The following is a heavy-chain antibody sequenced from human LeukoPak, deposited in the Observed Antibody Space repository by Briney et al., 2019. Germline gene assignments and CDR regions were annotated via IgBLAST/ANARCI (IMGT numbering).Heavy chain of an antibody. J-gene: IGHJ4*02. CDR3: AREEAGYSGSELFDY. CDR1: GYTFTGYY. Sequence: ASVKVSCKASGYTFTGYYMHWVRQAPGQGLEWMGWINPNSGGTNYAQKFQGRVTMTRDTSISTAYMELSGLRSDDTAVYYCAREEAGYSGSELFDYWGQGTLVTVSS. D-gene: IGHD5-12*01. CDR2: INPNSGGT. V-gene: IGHV1-2*02.